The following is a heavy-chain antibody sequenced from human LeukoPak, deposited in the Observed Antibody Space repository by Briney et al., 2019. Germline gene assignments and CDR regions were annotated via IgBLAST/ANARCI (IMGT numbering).Heavy chain of an antibody. CDR2: ISSNGGST. D-gene: IGHD3-10*01. Sequence: PGGSLRLSCVASGFTFSSYAMHWVRQAPGKGLEYVSAISSNGGSTYYANSVKGRFTISRDNSKNTLYLQMGSLRAEDMAVYYCARGLWFGELSPLFDYWGQGTLVTVSS. J-gene: IGHJ4*02. CDR3: ARGLWFGELSPLFDY. CDR1: GFTFSSYA. V-gene: IGHV3-64*01.